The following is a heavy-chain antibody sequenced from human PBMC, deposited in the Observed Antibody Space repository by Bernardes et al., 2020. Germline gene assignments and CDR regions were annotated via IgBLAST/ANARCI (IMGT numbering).Heavy chain of an antibody. CDR3: ARVGYDSSGYSVGYFDY. CDR1: GFTFSSYS. Sequence: GGSLRLSCAASGFTFSSYSMNWVRQAPGKGLEWVSSISSSSSYIYYADSVKGRFTISRDNAKNSLYLQMNSLRAEDTAVYYCARVGYDSSGYSVGYFDYWGQGTLVTVSS. D-gene: IGHD3-22*01. J-gene: IGHJ4*02. V-gene: IGHV3-21*01. CDR2: ISSSSSYI.